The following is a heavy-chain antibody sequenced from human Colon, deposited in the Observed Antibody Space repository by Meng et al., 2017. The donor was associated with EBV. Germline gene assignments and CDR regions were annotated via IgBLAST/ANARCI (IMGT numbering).Heavy chain of an antibody. V-gene: IGHV4-30-4*01. D-gene: IGHD2-21*01. Sequence: GQLQESGPGLVSPSQTLSLTCPVSGGSMSSGNYYCSWIRQPPGKGLEWIGYIHHSGSVYYNPSLKSRVSISVDTSKNQFSLNLNSMTAADTAVYYCASFDHIPRRNYFDYWGQGTLVTVSS. CDR2: IHHSGSV. CDR3: ASFDHIPRRNYFDY. J-gene: IGHJ4*02. CDR1: GGSMSSGNYY.